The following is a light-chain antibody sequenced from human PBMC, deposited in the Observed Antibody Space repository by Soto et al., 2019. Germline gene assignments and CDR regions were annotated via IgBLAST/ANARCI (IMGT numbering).Light chain of an antibody. CDR2: DAS. J-gene: IGKJ3*01. V-gene: IGKV3-11*01. CDR1: QIVTGDY. CDR3: QQRSNLRVT. Sequence: EVVLTQSPGTLSLSPGEGATLSCRASQIVTGDYLAWYQQKPGQAPRLLMYDASTRATGIPARFSGSGSGTDFTLTISSLEPEDFAVYYCQQRSNLRVTFGPGTKVDIK.